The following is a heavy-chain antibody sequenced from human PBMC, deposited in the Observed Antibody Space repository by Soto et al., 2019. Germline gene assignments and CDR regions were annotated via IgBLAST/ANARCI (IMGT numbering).Heavy chain of an antibody. CDR2: IKSKADGGTT. V-gene: IGHV3-15*07. D-gene: IGHD3-9*01. Sequence: GGSLRLSCAASGFTFSNAWMNWVRQAPGKGLEWVGHIKSKADGGTTGYAAPVKGRFTISRDNSKNTLYLQMNSLRAEDTAVYYCAKAKFDWLYYFDYWGQGTLVTVSS. J-gene: IGHJ4*02. CDR1: GFTFSNAW. CDR3: AKAKFDWLYYFDY.